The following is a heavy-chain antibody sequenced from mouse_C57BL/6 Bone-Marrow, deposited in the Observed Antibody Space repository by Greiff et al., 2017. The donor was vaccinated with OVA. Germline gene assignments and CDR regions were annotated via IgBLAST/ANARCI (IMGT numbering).Heavy chain of an antibody. CDR1: GYTFTNYW. CDR3: AREGITTDFDY. Sequence: QVQLQQSGAELVRPGTSVKMSCKASGYTFTNYWIGWAKQRPGHGLEWIGDIYPGGGYTNYNEKFKGKATLTADKSSSTAYMQFSSLTSEDSDIDYCAREGITTDFDYWGQGTTLTVSS. J-gene: IGHJ2*01. CDR2: IYPGGGYT. D-gene: IGHD1-1*01. V-gene: IGHV1-63*01.